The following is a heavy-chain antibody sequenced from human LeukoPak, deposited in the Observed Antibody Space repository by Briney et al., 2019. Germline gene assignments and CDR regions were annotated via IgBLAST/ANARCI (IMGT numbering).Heavy chain of an antibody. CDR3: ATPSGAVAGTYYFDY. Sequence: GGSLRLSCAASGFTFNTYTMNWVRQAPGKGLEWVSYISGSSGIIDYADSVRGRFTISRDNAKNSLYLQMNSLRAEDTAVYYCATPSGAVAGTYYFDYWGQGTLVTVSS. D-gene: IGHD6-19*01. CDR2: ISGSSGII. V-gene: IGHV3-48*01. CDR1: GFTFNTYT. J-gene: IGHJ4*02.